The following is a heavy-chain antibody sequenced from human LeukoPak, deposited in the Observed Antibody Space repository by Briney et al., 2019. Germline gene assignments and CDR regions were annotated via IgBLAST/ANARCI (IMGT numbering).Heavy chain of an antibody. V-gene: IGHV4-59*08. CDR1: GGSISSYY. J-gene: IGHJ4*02. CDR3: ARHLGDFDY. CDR2: IYHSGST. Sequence: PSETLSLTCTVSGGSISSYYWSWIRQPAGKGLEWIGSIYHSGSTHYNPPLKRRVTISVDTSKNQFSLKLSSVTAADTAVYYCARHLGDFDYWGQGTLVTVSS.